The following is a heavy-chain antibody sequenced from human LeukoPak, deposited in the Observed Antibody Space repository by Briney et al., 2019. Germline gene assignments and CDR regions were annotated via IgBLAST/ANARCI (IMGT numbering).Heavy chain of an antibody. Sequence: GGSLRLSCAASGFTFSSYSMNWVRQTPGKGLEWVSYISSSSSTIYYAGSVKGRFIISRDNAKNTLYLQMNSLRAEDTAVYYCARDLPDSYGPEGNWYFDLWGRGTLVTVSS. CDR2: ISSSSSTI. CDR3: ARDLPDSYGPEGNWYFDL. J-gene: IGHJ2*01. CDR1: GFTFSSYS. V-gene: IGHV3-48*04. D-gene: IGHD5-18*01.